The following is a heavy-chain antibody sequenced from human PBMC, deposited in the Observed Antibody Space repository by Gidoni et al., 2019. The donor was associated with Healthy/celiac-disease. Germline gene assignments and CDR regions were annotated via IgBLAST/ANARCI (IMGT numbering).Heavy chain of an antibody. CDR2: ISSSSSYI. Sequence: EVQLVESGGGLVKPGGSLRLSCAASGFTFSSYSMNWVRQAPGKGLEWVSSISSSSSYIYYADSVKGRFTISRDNAKNSLYLQMNSLRAEDTAVYYCARGDGEYYYDSSGYLGYWGQGTLVTVSS. V-gene: IGHV3-21*01. CDR3: ARGDGEYYYDSSGYLGY. D-gene: IGHD3-22*01. CDR1: GFTFSSYS. J-gene: IGHJ4*02.